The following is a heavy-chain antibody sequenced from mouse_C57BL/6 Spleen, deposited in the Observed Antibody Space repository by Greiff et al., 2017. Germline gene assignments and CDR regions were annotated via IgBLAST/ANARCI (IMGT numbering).Heavy chain of an antibody. V-gene: IGHV1-55*01. CDR3: ARTDGYYGSSYGWFAY. CDR2: IYPGSGST. D-gene: IGHD1-1*01. Sequence: QVHVKQPGAELVKPGASVKMSCKASGYTFTSYWITWVKQRPGQGLEWIGDIYPGSGSTNYNEKFKSKATLTVDTSSITAYMQLSSLTYEDSAVYYCARTDGYYGSSYGWFAYWGQGTLVTVSA. J-gene: IGHJ3*01. CDR1: GYTFTSYW.